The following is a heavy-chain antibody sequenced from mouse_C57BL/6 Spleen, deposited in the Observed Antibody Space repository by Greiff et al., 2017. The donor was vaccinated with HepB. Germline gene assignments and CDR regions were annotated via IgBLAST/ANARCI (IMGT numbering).Heavy chain of an antibody. D-gene: IGHD2-4*01. V-gene: IGHV1-82*01. J-gene: IGHJ3*01. CDR3: ARLSTTKGTCGFAY. CDR1: GYAFSRSW. CDR2: IYPGDGDT. Sequence: QVQLQQSGPELVKPGASVKISCKASGYAFSRSWMNWVKQRPGKGLEWIGRIYPGDGDTNYNGKFKGKATLTADKSSSTAYMQLNSLTSEDSAVYSWARLSTTKGTCGFAYWGQGTLVTVSA.